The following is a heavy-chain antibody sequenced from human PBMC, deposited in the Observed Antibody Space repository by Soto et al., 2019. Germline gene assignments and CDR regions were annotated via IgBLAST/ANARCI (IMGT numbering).Heavy chain of an antibody. CDR1: GYTFTSYG. CDR3: ARDGGGYYYGSGSYLPYYYGMDV. J-gene: IGHJ6*02. V-gene: IGHV1-18*01. D-gene: IGHD3-10*01. Sequence: QVQLVQSGAEVKKPGASVKVSCKASGYTFTSYGISWVRQAPGQGLEWMGWISAYNGNTNYAQKLQGRVTMTTNTPTSTAYMELRSLRSDDTAVYYCARDGGGYYYGSGSYLPYYYGMDVWGQGTTVTVSS. CDR2: ISAYNGNT.